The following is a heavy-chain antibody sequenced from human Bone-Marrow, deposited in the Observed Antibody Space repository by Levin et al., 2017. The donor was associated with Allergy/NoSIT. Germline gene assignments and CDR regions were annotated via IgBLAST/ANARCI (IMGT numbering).Heavy chain of an antibody. CDR1: GYSISSGYN. Sequence: PSETLSLTCVVSGYSISSGYNWGWIRQSPGKGLEWIGSIYHSGSTYYNPSLKSRVTISVDTSKNQFSLKLSSVTAADTAVYYCARAGMITFGGSHFDYWGQGTRVTVSS. CDR2: IYHSGST. CDR3: ARAGMITFGGSHFDY. D-gene: IGHD3-16*01. V-gene: IGHV4-38-2*01. J-gene: IGHJ4*02.